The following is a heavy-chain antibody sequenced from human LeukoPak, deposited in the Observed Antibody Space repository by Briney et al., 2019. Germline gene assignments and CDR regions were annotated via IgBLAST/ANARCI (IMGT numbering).Heavy chain of an antibody. CDR1: GFTFSSYS. D-gene: IGHD2-15*01. V-gene: IGHV3-21*01. CDR3: ARRPRSGGSCYSDY. J-gene: IGHJ4*02. Sequence: GGSLRLSCAASGFTFSSYSMNWVRQAPGKGLEWVSSISSSSSYIYYADSVKGRFTISRDNAKNSLYLQMNSLRAEATAVYYCARRPRSGGSCYSDYWGQGTLVTVSS. CDR2: ISSSSSYI.